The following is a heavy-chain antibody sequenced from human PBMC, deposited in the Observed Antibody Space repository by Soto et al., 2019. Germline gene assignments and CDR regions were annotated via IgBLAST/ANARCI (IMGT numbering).Heavy chain of an antibody. J-gene: IGHJ5*02. CDR2: ISTYSNRT. CDR3: ARAGGRTLIPHRGWFDP. D-gene: IGHD3-10*01. V-gene: IGHV1-18*04. CDR1: GYTFTSYG. Sequence: QVQLVQSGAEVKTPGASVKVSCKASGYTFTSYGITWVRQAPGQGFEWMGWISTYSNRTPHAQNFQGRVTLTTDTTTTTTYMYLRSLRSDDTAVYYWARAGGRTLIPHRGWFDPWGQGTLVTVSS.